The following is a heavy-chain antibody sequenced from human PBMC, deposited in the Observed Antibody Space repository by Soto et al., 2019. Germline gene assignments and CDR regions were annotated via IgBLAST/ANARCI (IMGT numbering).Heavy chain of an antibody. CDR2: ISGRGGDT. CDR3: AKDLSALVPTQLIDY. Sequence: PGGSLRLSCAASGFTFSTYAMSWVRQAPGRGLEWVSVISGRGGDTYYADSVKGRFTISRDNSKNTLSLQMNSLRAEDTAVYYCAKDLSALVPTQLIDYWGQGALVTVSS. CDR1: GFTFSTYA. J-gene: IGHJ4*02. D-gene: IGHD5-12*01. V-gene: IGHV3-23*01.